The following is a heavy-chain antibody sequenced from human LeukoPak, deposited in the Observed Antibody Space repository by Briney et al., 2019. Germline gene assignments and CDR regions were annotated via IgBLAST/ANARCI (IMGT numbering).Heavy chain of an antibody. Sequence: SETLSLTCTVSGGSINSGDNYWSWIRQPPGKGLEWIGYIYYSGSTYYNPSLKSRVTISVDRSKNRFSLKLSSVTAADTAVYYCARSYDSSGSGFDYWGQGTLVTVSS. CDR1: GGSINSGDNY. CDR3: ARSYDSSGSGFDY. V-gene: IGHV4-30-2*01. J-gene: IGHJ4*02. CDR2: IYYSGST. D-gene: IGHD3-22*01.